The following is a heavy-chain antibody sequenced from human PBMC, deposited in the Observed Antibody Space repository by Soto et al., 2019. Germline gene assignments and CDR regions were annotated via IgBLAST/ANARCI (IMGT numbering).Heavy chain of an antibody. CDR3: ARQPAITIFGVTRHYGMDV. V-gene: IGHV4-39*01. D-gene: IGHD3-3*01. Sequence: SETLSLTCTVSGGSISSSSYYWGWIRQPPGKGLEWIGSIYYSGSTYYNPSLKSRVTISVDTSKNQFSLKLSSVTAADTAVYYCARQPAITIFGVTRHYGMDVWGQGTTVSVSS. J-gene: IGHJ6*02. CDR2: IYYSGST. CDR1: GGSISSSSYY.